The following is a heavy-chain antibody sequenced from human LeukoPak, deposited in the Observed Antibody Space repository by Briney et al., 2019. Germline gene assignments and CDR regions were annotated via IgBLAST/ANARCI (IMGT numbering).Heavy chain of an antibody. D-gene: IGHD3-16*01. CDR3: ARLLSAYETFDY. V-gene: IGHV4-39*01. Sequence: SETLSLTCTVSGGSISSSSYYWGWIRQPPGKGPEWIGSIYYSGSTYYNPSLKSRVTISVDTSKNQFSLKLSSVTAADTAVYYCARLLSAYETFDYWGQGTLVTVSS. CDR2: IYYSGST. CDR1: GGSISSSSYY. J-gene: IGHJ4*02.